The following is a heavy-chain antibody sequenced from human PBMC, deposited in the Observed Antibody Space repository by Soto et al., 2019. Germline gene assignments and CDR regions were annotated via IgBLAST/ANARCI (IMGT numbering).Heavy chain of an antibody. Sequence: TLSLTCAVYGGSFSGYYWSWIRQPPGKGLEWIGEINHSGSTNYNPSLKSRVTISVDPSKNQFSLKLSSVTAADTAVYYCARRREAVAGTDYYYGMDVWGQGTTVTVSS. CDR3: ARRREAVAGTDYYYGMDV. V-gene: IGHV4-34*01. J-gene: IGHJ6*02. CDR2: INHSGST. CDR1: GGSFSGYY. D-gene: IGHD6-19*01.